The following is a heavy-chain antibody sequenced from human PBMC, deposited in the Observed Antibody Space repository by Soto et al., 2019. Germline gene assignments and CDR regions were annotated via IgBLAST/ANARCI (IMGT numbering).Heavy chain of an antibody. V-gene: IGHV4-59*01. CDR3: ARATQILSIAAAGHRYFDY. D-gene: IGHD6-13*01. J-gene: IGHJ4*02. Sequence: PSETLSLTCTVSGGSISSYYWSWIRQPPGKGLEWIGYIYYSGSTNYNPSLKSRVTISVDTSKNQFSLKLSSVTAADTAVYYCARATQILSIAAAGHRYFDYWGQGTLVTVSS. CDR1: GGSISSYY. CDR2: IYYSGST.